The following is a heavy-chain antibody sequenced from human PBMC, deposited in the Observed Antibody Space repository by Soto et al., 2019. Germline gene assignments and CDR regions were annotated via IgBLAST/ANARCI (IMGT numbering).Heavy chain of an antibody. CDR1: GFTFSICA. Sequence: EVQLLESGGGLVQPGKSLRLSCAVSGFTFSICAMTWVRQAPGKGLEWVSTISGSGDATHYADSVKGRFTISRDNSKSTLYLQKNNMRDEDTAVYYCAKVSWRELLHDTLDIWGQGTMVTVSS. CDR3: AKVSWRELLHDTLDI. CDR2: ISGSGDAT. V-gene: IGHV3-23*01. D-gene: IGHD1-26*01. J-gene: IGHJ3*02.